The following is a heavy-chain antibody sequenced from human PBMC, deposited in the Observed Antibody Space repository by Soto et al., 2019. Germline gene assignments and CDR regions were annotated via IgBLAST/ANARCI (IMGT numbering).Heavy chain of an antibody. CDR1: GFTFSNYP. V-gene: IGHV3-30*04. CDR3: ARDPYCDY. J-gene: IGHJ4*02. Sequence: QVQLVESGGGVVQPGRSLRLSCAASGFTFSNYPIHWVRQAPGKGLEWVAVISFDGNNQYYADSVRGRFTISRDNSKNTVSLQMNSLSPEDTAVYYCARDPYCDYWGQGTLVTVSS. CDR2: ISFDGNNQ.